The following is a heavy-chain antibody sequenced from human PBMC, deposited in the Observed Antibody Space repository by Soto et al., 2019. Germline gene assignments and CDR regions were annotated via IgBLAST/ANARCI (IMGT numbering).Heavy chain of an antibody. CDR2: ISAYNGNT. J-gene: IGHJ4*02. CDR1: GYTFDSDG. CDR3: ARGYTYGYAPGY. V-gene: IGHV1-18*01. Sequence: QVQLVQSGAEVKKPGASVNVSCKASGYTFDSDGISWVRQAPGQGLEWMGWISAYNGNTNFAQKFQDRVTLTTDTSTSTAYMELRSLRSDDTAVYYCARGYTYGYAPGYWGQGTLVTVSS. D-gene: IGHD5-18*01.